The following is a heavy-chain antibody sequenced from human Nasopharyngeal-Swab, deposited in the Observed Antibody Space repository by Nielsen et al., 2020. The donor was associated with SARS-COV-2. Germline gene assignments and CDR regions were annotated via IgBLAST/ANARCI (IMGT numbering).Heavy chain of an antibody. CDR2: ISSSSSYI. CDR1: GFTFSNYN. D-gene: IGHD1-26*01. CDR3: ARAGSGSYFSYFDY. J-gene: IGHJ4*02. Sequence: GESLKISCAASGFTFSNYNMNWVRQAPGKGLEWVSSISSSSSYIYYADSVKGRFTISRDNSKNTLYLQMNSLRAEDTAVYYCARAGSGSYFSYFDYWGQGTLVTVSS. V-gene: IGHV3-21*01.